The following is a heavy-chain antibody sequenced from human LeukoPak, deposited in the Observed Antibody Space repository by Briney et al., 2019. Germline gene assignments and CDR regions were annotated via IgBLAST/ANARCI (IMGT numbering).Heavy chain of an antibody. CDR2: IYYSGST. V-gene: IGHV4-39*07. D-gene: IGHD2-2*01. Sequence: SETLSLTCTVSGGSISSSSYYWGWIRQPPGKGLEWIGSIYYSGSTYYNPSLKSRVTISVDTSKNQFSLKLSSVTTADTAVYYCARAPRGYCSSTSCYPVFGYYYYGMDVWGQGTTVTVSS. J-gene: IGHJ6*02. CDR1: GGSISSSSYY. CDR3: ARAPRGYCSSTSCYPVFGYYYYGMDV.